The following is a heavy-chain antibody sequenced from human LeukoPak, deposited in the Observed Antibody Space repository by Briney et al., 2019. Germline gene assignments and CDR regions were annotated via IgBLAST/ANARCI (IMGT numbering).Heavy chain of an antibody. D-gene: IGHD2-2*01. J-gene: IGHJ5*02. Sequence: ASVKVSCKASGYTFTGYYMHWVRQAPGQGLEWMGWINPSSGGTNYAQKFQGRVTMTRDTSISTAYMELSRLRSDDTAVYYCARERYQLLFHNWFDPWGQGTLVTVSS. CDR1: GYTFTGYY. V-gene: IGHV1-2*02. CDR3: ARERYQLLFHNWFDP. CDR2: INPSSGGT.